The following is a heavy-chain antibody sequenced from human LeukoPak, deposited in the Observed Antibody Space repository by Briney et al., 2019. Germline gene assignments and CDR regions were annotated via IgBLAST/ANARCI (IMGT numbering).Heavy chain of an antibody. D-gene: IGHD3-16*02. CDR3: ATQRRNDYVWGSYRSPFDY. CDR2: IIPILGIA. Sequence: GASVKVSCKASGGTFSSYAISWVRQAPGQGLEWMGRIIPILGIANYAQKFQGRVTMTEDTSTDTAYMELSSLRSEDTAVYYCATQRRNDYVWGSYRSPFDYWGQGTLVTVSS. CDR1: GGTFSSYA. J-gene: IGHJ4*02. V-gene: IGHV1-69*04.